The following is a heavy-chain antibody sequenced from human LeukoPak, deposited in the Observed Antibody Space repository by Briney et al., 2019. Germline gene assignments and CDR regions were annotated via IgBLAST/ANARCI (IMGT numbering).Heavy chain of an antibody. CDR2: INHSGST. CDR1: GGSFSGYY. J-gene: IGHJ4*02. CDR3: ARVSWLYYFDY. Sequence: SETLSLTCAVYGGSFSGYYWSWIRQPPGKGLEWIGEINHSGSTNYNPSLKSRVTISVDTSKNQFSLKLSSVTAADTAVYYCARVSWLYYFDYWGQGTLVTVSS. D-gene: IGHD5-24*01. V-gene: IGHV4-34*01.